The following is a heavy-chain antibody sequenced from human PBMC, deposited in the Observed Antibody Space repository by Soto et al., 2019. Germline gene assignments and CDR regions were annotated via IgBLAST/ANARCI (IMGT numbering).Heavy chain of an antibody. Sequence: QITLKESGPTLVKPTQTLTLTCTFSGFSLSTSGVGVGWIRQPPGKALEWLTFIYWDDDKRNSPFLKRRLTLPQYAPKTHGGRTMSHMDPADTATHYCAHLVVAGIRYYSNSWGRGTLVPVSS. CDR1: GFSLSTSGVG. CDR3: AHLVVAGIRYYSNS. J-gene: IGHJ4*02. CDR2: IYWDDDK. D-gene: IGHD2-15*01. V-gene: IGHV2-5*02.